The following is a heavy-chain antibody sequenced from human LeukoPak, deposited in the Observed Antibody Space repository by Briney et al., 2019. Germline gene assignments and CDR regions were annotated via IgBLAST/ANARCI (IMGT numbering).Heavy chain of an antibody. V-gene: IGHV1-2*06. CDR2: INPNSGDT. J-gene: IGHJ4*02. CDR3: AREENCSGGSCYYY. CDR1: GYTFTDYY. D-gene: IGHD2-15*01. Sequence: ASVKVSCKTSGYTFTDYYMHWLLQAPGQGLEWMGRINPNSGDTNYAQKFQGRVTMTRDTSISAAYMELSRLTSDDTAVYYCAREENCSGGSCYYYWGQGTLVTVSS.